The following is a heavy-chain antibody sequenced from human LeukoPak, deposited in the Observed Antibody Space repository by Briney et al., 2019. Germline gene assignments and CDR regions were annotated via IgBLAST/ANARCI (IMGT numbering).Heavy chain of an antibody. J-gene: IGHJ4*02. V-gene: IGHV4-34*01. CDR1: GGSFSGYY. CDR3: ARPGRGYSYGRTLNYFDY. Sequence: SETLSLTCAVYGGSFSGYYWSWIRQPPGKGLEWIGEINHSGSTNYNPSLKSRVTISVDPSKNQFSLKLSSVTAADTAVYYCARPGRGYSYGRTLNYFDYWGQGTLVTVSS. CDR2: INHSGST. D-gene: IGHD5-18*01.